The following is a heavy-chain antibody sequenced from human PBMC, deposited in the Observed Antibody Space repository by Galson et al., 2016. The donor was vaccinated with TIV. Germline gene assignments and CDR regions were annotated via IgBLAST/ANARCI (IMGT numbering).Heavy chain of an antibody. Sequence: PALVKPTQTLTLTCTFSGFSLTTSGVCVSWIRQPPGKALEWLARIDWDDDKNYSPFLKTRLTISKDTPKNQVVLTLTDMDPVDTATYYCARTPDYYGTSHSHFDHWGQGTLVTVSS. D-gene: IGHD3-10*01. CDR1: GFSLTTSGVC. V-gene: IGHV2-70*11. CDR3: ARTPDYYGTSHSHFDH. J-gene: IGHJ4*02. CDR2: IDWDDDK.